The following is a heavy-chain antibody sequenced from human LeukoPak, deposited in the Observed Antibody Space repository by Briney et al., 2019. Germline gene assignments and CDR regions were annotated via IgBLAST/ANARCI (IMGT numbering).Heavy chain of an antibody. CDR3: ASIAAARRYSDDY. CDR2: ISYDGTNK. J-gene: IGHJ4*02. D-gene: IGHD6-13*01. CDR1: GFTFSSYG. V-gene: IGHV3-30*03. Sequence: PGGSLRLSCAASGFTFSSYGMHWVRQAPGKGLEWVAVISYDGTNKYYADSVKGRFTISRDNSKNTLYLQMNSLRAEDTAVYYCASIAAARRYSDDYWGQGTLVTVSS.